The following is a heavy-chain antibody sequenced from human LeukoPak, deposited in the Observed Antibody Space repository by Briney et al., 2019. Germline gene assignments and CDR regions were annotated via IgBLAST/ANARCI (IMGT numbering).Heavy chain of an antibody. CDR3: ARVVAAAGDAFDI. CDR2: INLSGGST. J-gene: IGHJ3*02. Sequence: ASVKVSCKASGYTFTSYYMHWVRQAPGQGLEWMGIINLSGGSTSYAQKFQGRVTMTRDMSTSTVYMELSSLRSEDTAVYYCARVVAAAGDAFDIWGQGTMVTVSS. D-gene: IGHD6-13*01. CDR1: GYTFTSYY. V-gene: IGHV1-46*01.